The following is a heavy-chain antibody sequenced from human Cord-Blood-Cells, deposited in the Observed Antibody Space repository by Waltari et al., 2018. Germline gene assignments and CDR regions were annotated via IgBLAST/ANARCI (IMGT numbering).Heavy chain of an antibody. CDR3: ARVSYDFWSGYAYYFDY. D-gene: IGHD3-3*01. V-gene: IGHV1-8*03. CDR2: MNPNSGNT. Sequence: QVQLVQSGAEVKKPGASVKVSCKASGYTFTSYDINWVRQATGQGLEWMGWMNPNSGNTGYAQKFQGRVTITRNTSISTAYMELSSLRSEDTAVYYCARVSYDFWSGYAYYFDYWGQGTLVTVSS. J-gene: IGHJ4*02. CDR1: GYTFTSYD.